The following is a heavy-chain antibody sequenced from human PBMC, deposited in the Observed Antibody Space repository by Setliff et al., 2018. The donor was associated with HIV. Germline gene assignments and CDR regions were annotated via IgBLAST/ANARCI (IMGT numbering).Heavy chain of an antibody. Sequence: SETLSLTCAVYGGSFSGYYWTWIRQPPGKGLEWIGEINHSGGTNYNPSLKSRVTISIDTSKNQFSLNLRSMTAADTAVYYCARGWRGWERVPDYYYYMDVWGKGTTVTVSS. CDR1: GGSFSGYY. CDR2: INHSGGT. V-gene: IGHV4-34*01. CDR3: ARGWRGWERVPDYYYYMDV. D-gene: IGHD1-26*01. J-gene: IGHJ6*03.